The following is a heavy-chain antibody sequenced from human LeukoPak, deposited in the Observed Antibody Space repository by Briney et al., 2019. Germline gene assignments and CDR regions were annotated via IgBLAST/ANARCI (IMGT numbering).Heavy chain of an antibody. V-gene: IGHV3-66*01. CDR1: GFTVRSNY. CDR3: ARDKRVWGSYRYNGRFDP. CDR2: IYSGGST. Sequence: NPGRSLRLSCAASGFTVRSNYMSWARQAPGKGLEGVSVIYSGGSTYYADSVKGRLTISRDNSKNTLYLQMNSLRAEDTAVYYCARDKRVWGSYRYNGRFDPWGQGTLVTVSS. D-gene: IGHD3-16*02. J-gene: IGHJ5*02.